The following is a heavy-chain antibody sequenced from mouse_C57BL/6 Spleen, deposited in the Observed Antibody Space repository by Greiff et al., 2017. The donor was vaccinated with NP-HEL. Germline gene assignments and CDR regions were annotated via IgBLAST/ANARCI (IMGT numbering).Heavy chain of an antibody. CDR1: GYTFTDHT. J-gene: IGHJ4*01. Sequence: VKLQESGAELARPGASVKISCKVSGYTFTDHTIHWMKQRPEQGLEWIGYIYPRDGSNKYNEKFKGKATLTADKSSSTAYMQLNSLTSEDSAVYFCARYPQATLMDYWGQGTSVTVSS. V-gene: IGHV1-78*01. CDR2: IYPRDGSN. D-gene: IGHD3-2*02. CDR3: ARYPQATLMDY.